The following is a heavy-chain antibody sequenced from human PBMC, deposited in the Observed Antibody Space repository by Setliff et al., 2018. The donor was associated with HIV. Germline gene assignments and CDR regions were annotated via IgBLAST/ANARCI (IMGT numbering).Heavy chain of an antibody. J-gene: IGHJ4*02. D-gene: IGHD1-7*01. Sequence: SETLSLTCTVSGGSISGYHWNWLRQTPGKGPEWIGYIYSSGSTNYNPSLKGRVTISEDPSKNQFSLKLTSVTAADTAVYYCARKGDWNYPYDYWGQGAQVTVSS. CDR3: ARKGDWNYPYDY. CDR2: IYSSGST. V-gene: IGHV4-4*09. CDR1: GGSISGYH.